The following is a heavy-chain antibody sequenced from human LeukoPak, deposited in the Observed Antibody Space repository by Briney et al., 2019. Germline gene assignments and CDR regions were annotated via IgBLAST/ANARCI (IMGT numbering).Heavy chain of an antibody. CDR3: ARDRGVVGQFDP. D-gene: IGHD2-15*01. J-gene: IGHJ5*02. Sequence: PGGSLRLSCAASGFTSSSYWMSWVRQAPGKGLEWVANIKQDGSEKYYVDSVKGRFTISRDNAKNSLYLQMNSLRAEDTAVYYCARDRGVVGQFDPWGQGTLVTVSS. CDR1: GFTSSSYW. CDR2: IKQDGSEK. V-gene: IGHV3-7*04.